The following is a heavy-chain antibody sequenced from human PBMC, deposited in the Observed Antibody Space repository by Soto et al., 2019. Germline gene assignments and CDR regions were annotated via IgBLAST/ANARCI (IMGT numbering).Heavy chain of an antibody. CDR3: AKGSWVHHGSEWGNWLDP. CDR2: ISHSGTST. V-gene: IGHV3-23*01. CDR1: GVTFSNFA. Sequence: EVQLLESGGGLVQPGGSLRLSCAVSGVTFSNFAMNWVRQAPGKGLEWVSGISHSGTSTYYADSVKGRFTISRDNSKNTLYLQMNSLRAEDTAVYYWAKGSWVHHGSEWGNWLDPWGQGTRVTVSS. D-gene: IGHD3-10*01. J-gene: IGHJ5*02.